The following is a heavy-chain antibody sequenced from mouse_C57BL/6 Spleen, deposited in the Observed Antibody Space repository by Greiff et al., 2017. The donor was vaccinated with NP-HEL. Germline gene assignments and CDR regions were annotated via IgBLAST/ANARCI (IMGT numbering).Heavy chain of an antibody. D-gene: IGHD2-1*01. J-gene: IGHJ3*01. CDR1: GFTFSDYG. V-gene: IGHV5-17*01. CDR2: ISSGSSTI. Sequence: DVQLVESGGGLVKPGGSLKLSCAASGFTFSDYGMHWVRQAPEKGLEWVAYISSGSSTIYYADTVKGRFTISRDNAKNTRFLQMTSLRSEDTAMYYCATDLPRAYWGQGTLVTVSA. CDR3: ATDLPRAY.